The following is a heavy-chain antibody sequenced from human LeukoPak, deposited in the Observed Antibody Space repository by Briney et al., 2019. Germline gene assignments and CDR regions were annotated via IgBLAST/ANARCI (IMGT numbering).Heavy chain of an antibody. J-gene: IGHJ6*02. CDR3: ARDDPDCSGGSCYYYYGMDV. D-gene: IGHD2-15*01. CDR2: IIPILGIA. CDR1: GGTFSSYA. Sequence: SVKVSCKASGGTFSSYATSWVRQAPGQGLEWMGRIIPILGIANYAQKFQGRVTITADKSTSTAYMELSSLRSEDTAVYYCARDDPDCSGGSCYYYYGMDVWGQGTTVTVSS. V-gene: IGHV1-69*04.